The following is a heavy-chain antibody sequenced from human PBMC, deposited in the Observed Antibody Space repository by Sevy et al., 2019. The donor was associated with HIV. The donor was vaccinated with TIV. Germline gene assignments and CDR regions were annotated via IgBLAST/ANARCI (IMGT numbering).Heavy chain of an antibody. V-gene: IGHV3-23*01. Sequence: GGSLRLSCAASGFTFSSYAMSWVRQAPGKGLEWVSAISGSGGSTYYADSVKGRFTISRDNSKNTLYLQMNSLRAEDTAVYYCAKCFLLGIAAAGQIAFDIWGQGTMVTVSS. J-gene: IGHJ3*02. D-gene: IGHD6-13*01. CDR1: GFTFSSYA. CDR2: ISGSGGST. CDR3: AKCFLLGIAAAGQIAFDI.